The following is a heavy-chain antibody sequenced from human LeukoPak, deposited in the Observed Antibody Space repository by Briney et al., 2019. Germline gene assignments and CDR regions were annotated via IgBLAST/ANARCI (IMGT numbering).Heavy chain of an antibody. CDR1: GGSISSYY. CDR2: IYTSGTI. Sequence: SETLSLTCTVSGGSISSYYWSWIRQPAGTALEWIGRIYTSGTITYNPSLKSRVTMSVDTSKNEFPLKLSSVTAADTAVYYCARILSTGCPDYWGQGTLVTVSS. V-gene: IGHV4-4*07. J-gene: IGHJ4*02. D-gene: IGHD2/OR15-2a*01. CDR3: ARILSTGCPDY.